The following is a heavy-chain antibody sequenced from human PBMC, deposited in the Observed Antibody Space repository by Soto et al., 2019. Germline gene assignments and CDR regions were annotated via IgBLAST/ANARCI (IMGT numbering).Heavy chain of an antibody. Sequence: QVQLVQSGAEVKKPGASVKVSCKASGYTFTSYGISWVRQAPGQGLEWMGWISAYNGNTNYAQKLQGRVTMTTDTSTSTAYMELRSLRSDETAVYYCARGRHRYCSGGSCYFDYWGQGTLVTVSS. CDR3: ARGRHRYCSGGSCYFDY. D-gene: IGHD2-15*01. CDR2: ISAYNGNT. J-gene: IGHJ4*02. CDR1: GYTFTSYG. V-gene: IGHV1-18*01.